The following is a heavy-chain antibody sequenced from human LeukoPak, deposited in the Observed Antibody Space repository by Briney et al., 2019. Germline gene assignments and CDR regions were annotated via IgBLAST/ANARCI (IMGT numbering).Heavy chain of an antibody. CDR2: FDPEDGET. D-gene: IGHD3-22*01. J-gene: IGHJ4*02. V-gene: IGHV1-24*01. CDR3: ATAYDSSGYAYNYFDY. CDR1: GYTLTELS. Sequence: ASVKVSCKVSGYTLTELSMHWVRQAPGKGLEWMGGFDPEDGETIYAQKFQGRVTMTEDTSTDTAYMELSSLRSEDTAVYYCATAYDSSGYAYNYFDYWGQGTLVTVSS.